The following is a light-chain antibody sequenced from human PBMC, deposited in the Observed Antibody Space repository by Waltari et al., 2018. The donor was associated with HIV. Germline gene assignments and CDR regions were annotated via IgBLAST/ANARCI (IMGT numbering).Light chain of an antibody. Sequence: QSALTQPPSASGSLGPSVPIPCTGSSSDIGAYDFVSWFQQHPHSAPKLLLYEVTRRPATVSDRFSGSRSGNTAFLTVAGLQPDDEATYFCSSYGDSLKVLFGGGTNVTVL. CDR1: SSDIGAYDF. CDR2: EVT. V-gene: IGLV2-8*01. CDR3: SSYGDSLKVL. J-gene: IGLJ2*01.